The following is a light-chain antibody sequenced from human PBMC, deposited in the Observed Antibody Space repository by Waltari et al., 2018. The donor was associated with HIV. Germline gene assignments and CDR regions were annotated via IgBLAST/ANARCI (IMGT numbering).Light chain of an antibody. CDR1: SSDIATYNY. J-gene: IGLJ3*02. Sequence: QSALTQPASVSGSLGQSITISCIGTSSDIATYNYVSLYQHPPDKAPRLVIYDANSRPSGVPFRFSGSKSGNTASLTISGLQAEDEADYYCASYTITSTLVFGGGTKVTVL. V-gene: IGLV2-14*01. CDR2: DAN. CDR3: ASYTITSTLV.